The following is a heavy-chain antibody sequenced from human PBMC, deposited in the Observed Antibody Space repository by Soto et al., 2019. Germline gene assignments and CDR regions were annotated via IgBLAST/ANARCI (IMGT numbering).Heavy chain of an antibody. Sequence: SSAKVSRKEPRDCFTRYYINWVRQAPGQGLEWMGVINPHGGSTAYAQKFKGRVTLTRDTSASTVYMEVSSLTSEDTAMYYCARSSGGNFGIIIEGTNWFAPWGQGTLVTVSS. CDR1: RDCFTRYY. V-gene: IGHV1-46*01. J-gene: IGHJ5*02. CDR2: INPHGGST. D-gene: IGHD1-26*01. CDR3: ARSSGGNFGIIIEGTNWFAP.